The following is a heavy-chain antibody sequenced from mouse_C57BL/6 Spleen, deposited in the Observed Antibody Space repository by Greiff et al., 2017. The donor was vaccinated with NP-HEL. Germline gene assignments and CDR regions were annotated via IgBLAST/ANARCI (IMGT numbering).Heavy chain of an antibody. Sequence: VQLQQSGAELVRPGASVTLSCKASGYTFTDYEMHWVKQTPVHGLEWIGAIDPETGGTAYNQKFKGKAILTADKSSSTAYMELRSLTSEDSAVYYCTGTTAGYFDVWGTGTTVTVSS. J-gene: IGHJ1*03. D-gene: IGHD1-2*01. V-gene: IGHV1-15*01. CDR3: TGTTAGYFDV. CDR1: GYTFTDYE. CDR2: IDPETGGT.